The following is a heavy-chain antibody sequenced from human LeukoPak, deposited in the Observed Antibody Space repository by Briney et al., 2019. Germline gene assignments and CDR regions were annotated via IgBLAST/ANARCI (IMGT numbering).Heavy chain of an antibody. CDR2: ISSDGGST. CDR1: GFTFSSYG. D-gene: IGHD3-16*02. CDR3: VPLYHGGVAY. J-gene: IGHJ4*02. V-gene: IGHV3-64D*06. Sequence: GGSLRLSCSASGFTFSSYGMHWVRQAPGKGLEYVSAISSDGGSTYYADSVKGRFTISRDNSKNTLYLQVRSLRAEDTAVYYCVPLYHGGVAYWGQGTLVAVSS.